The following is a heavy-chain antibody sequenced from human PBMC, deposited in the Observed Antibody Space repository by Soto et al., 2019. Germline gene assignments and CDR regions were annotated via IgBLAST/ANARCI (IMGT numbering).Heavy chain of an antibody. Sequence: ASVKVSCKASGYTFTSYDINWVRQATGQGLEWMGWMNPNSGNTGFAQKFQGRVTMTRNTSISTAYMELSSLRSEDTAVYYCARGGELAYYYYYYMDVWGKGTTVTVSS. CDR2: MNPNSGNT. D-gene: IGHD3-10*01. CDR1: GYTFTSYD. CDR3: ARGGELAYYYYYYMDV. J-gene: IGHJ6*03. V-gene: IGHV1-8*01.